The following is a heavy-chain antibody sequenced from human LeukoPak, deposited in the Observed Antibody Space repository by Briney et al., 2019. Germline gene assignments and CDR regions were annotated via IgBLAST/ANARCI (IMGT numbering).Heavy chain of an antibody. CDR2: ISWNSGSI. D-gene: IGHD1-26*01. CDR3: ALGATQYFDY. Sequence: GGSLRLSCAASGFTFDDYAMHWVRQAPGKGLEWVSGISWNSGSIGYADSVKGRFTISRDNAKNSLYLQVNSLRAEDTAVYYCALGATQYFDYWGQGTLVTVSS. J-gene: IGHJ4*02. CDR1: GFTFDDYA. V-gene: IGHV3-9*01.